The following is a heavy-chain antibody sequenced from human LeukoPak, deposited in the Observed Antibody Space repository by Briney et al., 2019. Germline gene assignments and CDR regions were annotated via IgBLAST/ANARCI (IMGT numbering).Heavy chain of an antibody. CDR3: AKDAGGYDFWSGYYARLTSDAFDI. D-gene: IGHD3-3*01. CDR1: GFTFDDYA. CDR2: ISWNSGSI. V-gene: IGHV3-9*01. Sequence: GGSLRLSCAASGFTFDDYAMHWVRQAPGKGLEWVSGISWNSGSICYADSVKGRFTISRDNAKNSLYLQMNSLRAEDTALYYCAKDAGGYDFWSGYYARLTSDAFDIWGQGTMVTVSS. J-gene: IGHJ3*02.